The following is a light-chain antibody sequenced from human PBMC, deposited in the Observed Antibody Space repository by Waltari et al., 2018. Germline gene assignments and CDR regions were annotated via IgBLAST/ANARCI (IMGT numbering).Light chain of an antibody. CDR3: QSTDSSGTLRV. CDR2: KDN. J-gene: IGLJ3*02. V-gene: IGLV3-25*02. CDR1: ALTNQY. Sequence: SYELTQPPSVSVSPGQTARITCSGDALTNQYAYWYQQKPGQAPVLVIYKDNERPSGIPERFSGSGSGTTVTLTISGVQAEEEADYYCQSTDSSGTLRVFGGGTYLTVL.